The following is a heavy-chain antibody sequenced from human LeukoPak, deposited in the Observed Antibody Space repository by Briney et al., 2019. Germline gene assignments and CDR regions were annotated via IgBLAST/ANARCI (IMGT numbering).Heavy chain of an antibody. D-gene: IGHD3-16*01. Sequence: GGPLRLSCAASGFTFNAYSMNWVRQAPGKGLEWVSYNSGSSGTIYYADSVKGRYTISRDNAKNSLYLQMNSLRAEDTAVYYCARRSEFGVLYYMDVWGKGTTVTVSS. J-gene: IGHJ6*03. CDR3: ARRSEFGVLYYMDV. V-gene: IGHV3-48*01. CDR2: NSGSSGTI. CDR1: GFTFNAYS.